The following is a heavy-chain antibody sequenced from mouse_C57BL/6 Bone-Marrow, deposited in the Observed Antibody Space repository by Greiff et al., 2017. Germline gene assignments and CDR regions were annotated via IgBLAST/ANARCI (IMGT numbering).Heavy chain of an antibody. J-gene: IGHJ2*01. CDR2: ISSGGSYT. V-gene: IGHV5-6*01. CDR3: AREDYYGSPDD. D-gene: IGHD1-1*01. CDR1: GFTFSSYG. Sequence: EVQGVESGGDLVKPGGSLKLSCAASGFTFSSYGMSWVRQTPDKRLEWVATISSGGSYTYYPASVKGRFTISRDNAKNALYLQMSSLKSEDTAMYYCAREDYYGSPDDWGQGTTLTVSS.